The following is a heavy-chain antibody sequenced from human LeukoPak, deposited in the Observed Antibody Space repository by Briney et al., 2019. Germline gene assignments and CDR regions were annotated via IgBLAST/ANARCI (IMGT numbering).Heavy chain of an antibody. CDR3: ARTDYDILTGLFDP. Sequence: KPSETLSLTCTVSGGSISSYYWSWIRQPPGKGLDWIGYIYYSGSTNYNPSLKSRVTISVDTSKNQFSLKLSSVTAADTAVYYCARTDYDILTGLFDPWGQGTLVTVSS. CDR1: GGSISSYY. J-gene: IGHJ5*02. D-gene: IGHD3-9*01. V-gene: IGHV4-59*01. CDR2: IYYSGST.